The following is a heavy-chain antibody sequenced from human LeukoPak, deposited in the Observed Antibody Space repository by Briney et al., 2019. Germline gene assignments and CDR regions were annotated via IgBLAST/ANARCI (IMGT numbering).Heavy chain of an antibody. V-gene: IGHV3-66*01. D-gene: IGHD4-17*01. CDR2: LYSGGRT. J-gene: IGHJ4*02. CDR1: GSNVSGNY. Sequence: GGSLRLSCAVSGSNVSGNYMSWVRQAPGKGLEWVSVLYSGGRTYHADTVKGRFTISRDTSKNTLYLQMNNLRAEDTAVYYCARDVATVTTLGEVGPVWGQGTLVTVSS. CDR3: ARDVATVTTLGEVGPV.